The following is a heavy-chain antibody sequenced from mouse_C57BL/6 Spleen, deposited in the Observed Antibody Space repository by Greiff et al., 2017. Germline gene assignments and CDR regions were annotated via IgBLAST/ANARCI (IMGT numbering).Heavy chain of an antibody. V-gene: IGHV1-4*01. D-gene: IGHD2-4*01. CDR2: INPSSGYT. CDR1: GYTFTSYT. J-gene: IGHJ2*01. Sequence: VQLQQSGAELARPGASVKMSCKASGYTFTSYTMHWVKQRPGQGLEWIGYINPSSGYTKYNQKFKDKATLTADKSSSTAYMQLSSLTAEDSAVYYCARSQYDYDGEDDWGQGTTLTVSS. CDR3: ARSQYDYDGEDD.